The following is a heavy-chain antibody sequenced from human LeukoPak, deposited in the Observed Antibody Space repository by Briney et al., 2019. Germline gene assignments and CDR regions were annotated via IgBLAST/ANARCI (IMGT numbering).Heavy chain of an antibody. CDR1: GFTFSTYW. CDR3: ARDRPGGYFDY. CDR2: IRVDGDEK. J-gene: IGHJ4*02. Sequence: TGGSLTLSCAASGFTFSTYWLSWVRQARGKGLEWVANIRVDGDEKQYVYSVKGRLTISRDNAKKSVYLQMNSLRAEDTAVYYCARDRPGGYFDYWGQGTLVTVSS. V-gene: IGHV3-7*04. D-gene: IGHD3-16*01.